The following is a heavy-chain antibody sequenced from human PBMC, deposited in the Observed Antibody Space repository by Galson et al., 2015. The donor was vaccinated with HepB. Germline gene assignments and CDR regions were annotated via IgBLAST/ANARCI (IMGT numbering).Heavy chain of an antibody. CDR1: GGSISSSNW. V-gene: IGHV4-4*02. J-gene: IGHJ6*02. D-gene: IGHD2-2*01. CDR3: ARDNRIYCSSTSCYPYYYYYGMDV. CDR2: IYHSGST. Sequence: SETLSLTCAVSGGSISSSNWWSWVRQPPGKGLEWIGEIYHSGSTNYNPSLKSRVTISVDKSKNQFSLKLSSVTAADTAVYYCARDNRIYCSSTSCYPYYYYYGMDVWGQGTTVTVSS.